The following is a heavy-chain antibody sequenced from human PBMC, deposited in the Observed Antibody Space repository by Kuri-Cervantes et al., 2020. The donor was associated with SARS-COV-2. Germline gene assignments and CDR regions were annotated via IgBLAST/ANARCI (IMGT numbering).Heavy chain of an antibody. CDR3: ARDRGFLEWLENYYYMDV. J-gene: IGHJ6*03. CDR2: MNPNSGNA. CDR1: GYTFTDYD. V-gene: IGHV1-8*02. Sequence: ASVKVSCKASGYTFTDYDINWVRQTPGEGLEWMGWMNPNSGNAGYAQKFQGRVTMTRDTSISTAYMELRSLRSDDTAVYYCARDRGFLEWLENYYYMDVWGKGTTVTVSS. D-gene: IGHD3-3*01.